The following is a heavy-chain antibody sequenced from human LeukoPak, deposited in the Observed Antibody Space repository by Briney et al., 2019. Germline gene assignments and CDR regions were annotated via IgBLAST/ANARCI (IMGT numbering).Heavy chain of an antibody. CDR1: GGSFSGYY. J-gene: IGHJ5*02. V-gene: IGHV4-34*01. D-gene: IGHD5-18*01. Sequence: SETLSLTCAVYGGSFSGYYWSWIRQPPGKGLEWIGEINHSGSTNYNPSLKSRVTISVDTSKNQFSLKLSSVTAADTAVYYCARALSGGYSYSYGIGRPNWFDPWGQGTLVTVSS. CDR3: ARALSGGYSYSYGIGRPNWFDP. CDR2: INHSGST.